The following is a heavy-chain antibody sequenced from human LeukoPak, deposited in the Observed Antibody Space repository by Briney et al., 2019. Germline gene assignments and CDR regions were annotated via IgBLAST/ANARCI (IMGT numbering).Heavy chain of an antibody. J-gene: IGHJ4*02. CDR3: AKVGNPSDY. CDR1: GFNFRDSG. V-gene: IGHV3-23*01. Sequence: HAGRSLRLSCAASGFNFRDSGMHWVRQAPGKGLEWVSAISGSGGSTYYADSVKGRFTISRDNSKNTLYLQMNSLRAEDTAVYYCAKVGNPSDYWGQGTLVTVSS. D-gene: IGHD1-26*01. CDR2: ISGSGGST.